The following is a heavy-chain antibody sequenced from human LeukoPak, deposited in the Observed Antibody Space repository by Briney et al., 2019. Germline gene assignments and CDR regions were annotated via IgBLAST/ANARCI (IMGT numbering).Heavy chain of an antibody. Sequence: AGGSLRLSCAASGFTFDDYGMSWVRQAPGKGLEWVSGINWNGGSTGYADSVKGRFTISRDNAKNSLYLQMNSLRAEDTAVYYCASGSGYCSGGSCSDYWGQGTLVTVSS. D-gene: IGHD2-15*01. CDR1: GFTFDDYG. CDR3: ASGSGYCSGGSCSDY. V-gene: IGHV3-20*04. CDR2: INWNGGST. J-gene: IGHJ4*02.